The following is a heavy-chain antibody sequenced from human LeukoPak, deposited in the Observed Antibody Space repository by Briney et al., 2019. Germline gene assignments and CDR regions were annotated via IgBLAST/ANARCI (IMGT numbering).Heavy chain of an antibody. J-gene: IGHJ4*02. V-gene: IGHV3-21*01. CDR1: GFTFSSYS. CDR2: ISSSSSST. CDR3: ARDRDGTAYYPLDF. D-gene: IGHD3-22*01. Sequence: GGSLRLSCAASGFTFSSYSMNWVHQAPGKGLGWVSFISSSSSSTNYADSVKGRFTISRDNAKNSLYLQMNSLRAEDTAVYYCARDRDGTAYYPLDFRGQGTLVTVSS.